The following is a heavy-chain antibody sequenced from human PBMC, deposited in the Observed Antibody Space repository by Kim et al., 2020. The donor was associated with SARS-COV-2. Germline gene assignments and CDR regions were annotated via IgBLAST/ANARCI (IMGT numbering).Heavy chain of an antibody. Sequence: NSNPRLRRRVTISVDTSKDQFSLKRSSVTAADTAVYYCARFIAAAGRFDFWGQGTLVTVSS. D-gene: IGHD6-13*01. J-gene: IGHJ4*02. CDR3: ARFIAAAGRFDF. V-gene: IGHV4-59*01.